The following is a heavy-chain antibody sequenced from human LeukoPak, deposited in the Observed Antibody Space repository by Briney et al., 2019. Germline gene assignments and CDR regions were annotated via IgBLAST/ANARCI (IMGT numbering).Heavy chain of an antibody. D-gene: IGHD1-1*01. CDR2: IYYSGST. J-gene: IGHJ4*02. Sequence: SETLSLTCTVSGGSISSGGYYWSWIRQHPGKGLEWIGYIYYSGSTYYNPSLKSRVTISVDTSRNQFSLKLSSVTAADTAAYYCAREATTGHFDYWGQGTLVTVSS. V-gene: IGHV4-31*03. CDR1: GGSISSGGYY. CDR3: AREATTGHFDY.